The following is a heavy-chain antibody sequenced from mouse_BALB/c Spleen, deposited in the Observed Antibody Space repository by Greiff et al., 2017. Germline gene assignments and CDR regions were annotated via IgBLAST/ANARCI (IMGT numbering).Heavy chain of an antibody. Sequence: VKLQQSGPGLVQPSQSLSITCTVSGFSLTSYGVHWVRQSPGKGLEWLGVIWSGGSTDYNAAFISRLSISKDNSKSQVFFKMNSLQANDTAIYYCATLYYGNYGGAYWGQGTLVTVSA. V-gene: IGHV2-2*02. CDR1: GFSLTSYG. J-gene: IGHJ3*01. CDR2: IWSGGST. D-gene: IGHD2-1*01. CDR3: ATLYYGNYGGAY.